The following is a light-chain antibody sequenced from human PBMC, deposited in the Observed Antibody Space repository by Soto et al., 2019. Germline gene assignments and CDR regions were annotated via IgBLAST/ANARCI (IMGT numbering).Light chain of an antibody. CDR1: QSVSTNH. CDR3: EQYGSSPRT. J-gene: IGKJ1*01. Sequence: EVVLAQFPSTLSLATAERATLSCRASQSVSTNHFASYQPKPGTAPRLLIYGVSSRPTGIPDRFSCSGSGTDFTLPISRLEPEEFAVYYWEQYGSSPRTLGQGAKVNIK. CDR2: GVS. V-gene: IGKV3-20*01.